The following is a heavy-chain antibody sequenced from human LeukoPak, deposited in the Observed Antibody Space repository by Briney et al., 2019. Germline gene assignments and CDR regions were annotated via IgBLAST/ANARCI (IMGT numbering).Heavy chain of an antibody. Sequence: GGSLRLSCAASGFSFSNSWMTWVRQCPGKGLEWVANIKQDGSETYYVDSVMGRFTISRLNAKNSVYLQMNSLRAEDTAVYYCARDRSISGVVTIDFWGQGTLVTVSS. J-gene: IGHJ4*02. CDR2: IKQDGSET. V-gene: IGHV3-7*01. D-gene: IGHD3-3*01. CDR3: ARDRSISGVVTIDF. CDR1: GFSFSNSW.